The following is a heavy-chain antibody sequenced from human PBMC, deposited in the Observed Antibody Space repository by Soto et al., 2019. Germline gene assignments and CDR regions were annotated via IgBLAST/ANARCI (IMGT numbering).Heavy chain of an antibody. CDR1: GFTFSSYA. CDR2: ISGSGGST. V-gene: IGHV3-23*01. CDR3: AKDCSTTSCYAPGPYYYGMDD. D-gene: IGHD2-2*01. J-gene: IGHJ6*02. Sequence: GESLKISCAASGFTFSSYAMSWVRQAPGKGLEWVSVISGSGGSTYHADSVKGRFTISRDNSKNMLYLRMNSLRAEDTAIYYCAKDCSTTSCYAPGPYYYGMDDWGQGTTVTVSS.